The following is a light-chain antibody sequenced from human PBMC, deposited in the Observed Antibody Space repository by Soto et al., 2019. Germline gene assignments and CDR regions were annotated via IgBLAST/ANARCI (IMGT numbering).Light chain of an antibody. CDR2: EGT. V-gene: IGLV2-23*01. Sequence: QSALTQPASVSGSPGQSITISCTGTSSDVGSYDLVSWYQHHPGTAPKLILYEGTKRPSGVSNRFSGSKSGNTASLTISGLQTDDDSHYYCCSYANGNTLLFGGGTKLTVL. J-gene: IGLJ2*01. CDR3: CSYANGNTLL. CDR1: SSDVGSYDL.